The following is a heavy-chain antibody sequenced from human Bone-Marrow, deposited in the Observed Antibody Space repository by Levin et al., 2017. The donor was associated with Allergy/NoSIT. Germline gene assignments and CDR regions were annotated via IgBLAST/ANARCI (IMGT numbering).Heavy chain of an antibody. D-gene: IGHD2/OR15-2a*01. CDR1: GFTFSSYW. J-gene: IGHJ3*02. Sequence: QSSETLSLTCAASGFTFSSYWMSWVRQAPGKGLEWVANIKQDGSEKYYVDSVKGRFTISRDNAKNSLYLQMNSLRAEDTAVYYCARVEYYHPVFDIWGQGTMVTVSS. CDR2: IKQDGSEK. CDR3: ARVEYYHPVFDI. V-gene: IGHV3-7*01.